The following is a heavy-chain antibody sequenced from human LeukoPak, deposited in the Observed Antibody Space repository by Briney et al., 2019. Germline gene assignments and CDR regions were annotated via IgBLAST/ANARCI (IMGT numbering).Heavy chain of an antibody. CDR1: GDSITSGGYY. V-gene: IGHV4-31*03. Sequence: PSQTLSLTCTVSGDSITSGGYYWSWIRQHPGKGLEWIGYIYYRGSTYYNPSLKSRVTISIDTSKNQFSLKLTYVTAADTAVYYCARFAGGCSSTNCYTDYWGQGTLVTVSS. CDR2: IYYRGST. J-gene: IGHJ4*02. D-gene: IGHD2-2*02. CDR3: ARFAGGCSSTNCYTDY.